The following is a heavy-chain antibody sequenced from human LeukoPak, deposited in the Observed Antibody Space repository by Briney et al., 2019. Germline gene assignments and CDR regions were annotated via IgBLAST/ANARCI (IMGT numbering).Heavy chain of an antibody. D-gene: IGHD3-3*01. CDR1: GDSVSSNSAA. J-gene: IGHJ6*02. V-gene: IGHV6-1*01. CDR3: ARDTIFGAYYYYYGMDV. CDR2: TYYRSKWYN. Sequence: SQTLSLTCAISGDSVSSNSAAWNWIRQSPSRGLEWLGRTYYRSKWYNDHAVSVKSRITINPDTSKNQFSLQLNSVTPEDTAVYYCARDTIFGAYYYYYGMDVWGQGTTVTVSS.